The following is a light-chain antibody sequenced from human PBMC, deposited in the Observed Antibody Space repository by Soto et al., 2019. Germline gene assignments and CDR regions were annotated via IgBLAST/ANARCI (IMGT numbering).Light chain of an antibody. CDR3: LQRSNWPPLLS. CDR2: ATS. CDR1: QSVSSN. J-gene: IGKJ4*01. Sequence: IVMTQSPATLSVSPGERATLSCRASQSVSSNLAWYQQKPGQAPRLLIFATSRRATDIPDRFSGSGSGTDFTLAIRRLEPEDFAVYYCLQRSNWPPLLSFGGGTKVDIK. V-gene: IGKV3D-20*02.